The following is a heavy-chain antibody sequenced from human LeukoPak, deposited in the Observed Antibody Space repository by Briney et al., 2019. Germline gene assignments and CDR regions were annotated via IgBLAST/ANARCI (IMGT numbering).Heavy chain of an antibody. V-gene: IGHV3-11*01. CDR1: GFTFSDYY. J-gene: IGHJ4*02. Sequence: GGSLRLSCAASGFTFSDYYMSWIRQPPGKGLEWLSYIGGSGGDEHYADSVKGRFTISRDNAEKSLYLQMNSLRIEDTAIYYCATDIRAVGDSRYFDYWGQGALVTVSS. CDR2: IGGSGGDE. CDR3: ATDIRAVGDSRYFDY. D-gene: IGHD1-26*01.